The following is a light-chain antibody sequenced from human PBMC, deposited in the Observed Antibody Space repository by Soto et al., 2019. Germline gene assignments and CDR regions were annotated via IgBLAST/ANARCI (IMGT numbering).Light chain of an antibody. CDR2: KAS. CDR3: QQYTSYYT. CDR1: QSISSW. Sequence: DIQMTQSPSTLSASVGDRVTITCRASQSISSWLAWYQQKPGKAPKLLIYKASSLETGVPSRFSGSGSGTEFTLTSSSLQPDDFATYYCQQYTSYYTFGQVTKLEI. J-gene: IGKJ2*01. V-gene: IGKV1-5*03.